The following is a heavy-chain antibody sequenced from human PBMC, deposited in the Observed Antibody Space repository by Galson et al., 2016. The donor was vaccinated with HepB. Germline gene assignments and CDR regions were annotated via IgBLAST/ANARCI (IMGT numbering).Heavy chain of an antibody. CDR2: ISPYSANT. D-gene: IGHD1-14*01. CDR3: ARALQTVPSYGFDV. J-gene: IGHJ6*02. CDR1: GYTFTSYD. V-gene: IGHV1-18*01. Sequence: SVKVSCKASGYTFTSYDLTWVRQAPGQGLEWMGWISPYSANTDYAQKFQGRLILTSDTSTRTASMELNSLRSDDTAVYFCARALQTVPSYGFDVWGHGTTVTVSS.